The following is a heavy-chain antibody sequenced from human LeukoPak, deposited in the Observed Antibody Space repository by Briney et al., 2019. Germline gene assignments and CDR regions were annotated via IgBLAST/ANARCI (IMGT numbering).Heavy chain of an antibody. CDR3: TREALNHGSGTYYIDSFDF. CDR2: ARSKANSYSV. V-gene: IGHV3-72*01. D-gene: IGHD3-10*01. CDR1: GFTFSDHF. J-gene: IGHJ4*02. Sequence: GGSLRLSCAASGFTFSDHFMDWVRQAPGKGLEWVGRARSKANSYSVEYAESVRGRFTISRDDSENSLYLQMHSLKTEDTAVYYCTREALNHGSGTYYIDSFDFWGQGTLVTVSS.